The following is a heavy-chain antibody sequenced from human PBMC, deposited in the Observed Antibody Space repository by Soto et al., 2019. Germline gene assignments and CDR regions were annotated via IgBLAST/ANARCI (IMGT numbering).Heavy chain of an antibody. Sequence: EVQLVESGGGVVRPGGSLRLSCAASGFTFDDHGMTWVRQAPGKGLEWVSGITWNGATTGYADFVKGRFTISRDNAKNSLYLQMNSLRVEDTALYYCARDGGVVVAVDAFDVWGQGTMVTVSS. J-gene: IGHJ3*01. V-gene: IGHV3-20*04. D-gene: IGHD6-19*01. CDR1: GFTFDDHG. CDR2: ITWNGATT. CDR3: ARDGGVVVAVDAFDV.